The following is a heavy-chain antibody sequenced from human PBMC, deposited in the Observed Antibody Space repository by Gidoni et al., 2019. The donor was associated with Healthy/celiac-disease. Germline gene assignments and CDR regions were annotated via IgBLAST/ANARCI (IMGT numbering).Heavy chain of an antibody. CDR1: GCTFSNYA. CDR2: ISGSGGST. CDR3: AKDGDDYGDYFFPFDY. V-gene: IGHV3-23*04. Sequence: EVQLVESGGGLVQPGGSLRLSCAASGCTFSNYALSWVRQAPGKGLEWVSAISGSGGSTYYADSVKGRFTISRDNSKNTLYLQMNSLRAEDTAVYYCAKDGDDYGDYFFPFDYWGQGTLVTVSS. J-gene: IGHJ4*02. D-gene: IGHD4-17*01.